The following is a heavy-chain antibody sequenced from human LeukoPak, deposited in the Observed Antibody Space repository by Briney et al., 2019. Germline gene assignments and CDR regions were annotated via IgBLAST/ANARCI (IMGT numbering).Heavy chain of an antibody. J-gene: IGHJ4*02. CDR2: ISSSGSTI. V-gene: IGHV3-48*03. CDR3: ARDYGGSSPFDY. CDR1: GITFSSYE. D-gene: IGHD4-23*01. Sequence: AGGSLRLSCAASGITFSSYEMHWVRQAPGKGLEWVSYISSSGSTIYYADSVKGRFTISRDNAKNSLYLQMNSLRAEDTAVYYCARDYGGSSPFDYWGQGTLVTVSS.